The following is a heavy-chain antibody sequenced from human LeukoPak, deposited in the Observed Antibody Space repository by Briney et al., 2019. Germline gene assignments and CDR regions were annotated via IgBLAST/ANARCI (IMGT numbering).Heavy chain of an antibody. CDR1: GFTFSSYA. D-gene: IGHD2-2*01. V-gene: IGHV3-23*01. J-gene: IGHJ4*02. Sequence: GGSLRLSCAASGFTFSSYAMSWVRQAPGKGLEWVSAISGSGGSTYYADSVKGRFTISRDNSKNTLYLQMNSLRAEGTAVYYCAKLWGPYCSSTSCSLTDYWGQGTLVTVSS. CDR2: ISGSGGST. CDR3: AKLWGPYCSSTSCSLTDY.